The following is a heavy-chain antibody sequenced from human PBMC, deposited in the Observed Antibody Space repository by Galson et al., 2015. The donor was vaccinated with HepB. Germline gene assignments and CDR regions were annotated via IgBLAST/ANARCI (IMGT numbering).Heavy chain of an antibody. Sequence: SLRLSCAASGFTFSSCGMHWVRQAPGKGLEWVAFIRYDGSNKYYADSVKGRFTISRDNSKNTLYLQMNSLRAEDTAVYYCAKASAFARELLLWGGFDYWGQGTLVTVSS. CDR1: GFTFSSCG. CDR2: IRYDGSNK. CDR3: AKASAFARELLLWGGFDY. V-gene: IGHV3-30*02. D-gene: IGHD1-26*01. J-gene: IGHJ4*02.